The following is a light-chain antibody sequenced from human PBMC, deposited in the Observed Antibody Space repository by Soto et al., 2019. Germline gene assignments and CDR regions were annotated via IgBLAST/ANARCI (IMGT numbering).Light chain of an antibody. V-gene: IGKV3-15*01. CDR2: DAS. CDR1: ESVSRN. Sequence: EVVMTQSPATLSVSPGERATLYCRASESVSRNLAWYQQKPGQAPRLLIYDASTRATGIPDRFSGGGSGTEFTLTISSLQSEDFVVYYCQQYNDRLWTFGQGTKVDIK. CDR3: QQYNDRLWT. J-gene: IGKJ1*01.